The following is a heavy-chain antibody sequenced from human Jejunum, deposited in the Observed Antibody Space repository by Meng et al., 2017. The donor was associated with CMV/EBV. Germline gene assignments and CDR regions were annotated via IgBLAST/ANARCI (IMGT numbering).Heavy chain of an antibody. Sequence: CTFSGFSHSTSGVGVGWIRQSPGKALEWRALIYWDDDKRYRPSLKSRLTITKDTSKNQVVLTMTNMDPVDTATYYCTHRRGSLAPLDWGQGTLVTVSS. D-gene: IGHD1-1*01. V-gene: IGHV2-5*02. CDR1: GFSHSTSGVG. CDR2: IYWDDDK. J-gene: IGHJ4*02. CDR3: THRRGSLAPLD.